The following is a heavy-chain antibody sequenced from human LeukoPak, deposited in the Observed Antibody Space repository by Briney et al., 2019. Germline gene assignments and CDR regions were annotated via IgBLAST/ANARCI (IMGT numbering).Heavy chain of an antibody. V-gene: IGHV3-21*01. CDR1: GFTFSTYT. Sequence: GGSLRLSCTASGFTFSTYTMNWVRQAPGKGLEWVSSIGSSGTNTHYADSVKGRFTISRDNAKNSLYLQMNSLRAEDTAVYYCAREGSIVPHQDLDYWGQGTLVTVSS. CDR2: IGSSGTNT. J-gene: IGHJ4*02. CDR3: AREGSIVPHQDLDY. D-gene: IGHD2-8*01.